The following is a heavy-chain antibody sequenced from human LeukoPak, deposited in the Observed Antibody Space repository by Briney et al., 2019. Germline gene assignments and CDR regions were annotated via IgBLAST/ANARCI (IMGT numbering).Heavy chain of an antibody. CDR2: ISSSSSYI. J-gene: IGHJ5*02. Sequence: GGSLRLSCAASGFTFSSYSMNWVRQAPGKGLEWVSSISSSSSYIYYADSVKGRFTISRDNAKNSLYLQMNSLRAEDTAVYYCARDRYDYGDTNWFDPWGQGTLVTVSP. D-gene: IGHD4-17*01. CDR1: GFTFSSYS. CDR3: ARDRYDYGDTNWFDP. V-gene: IGHV3-21*01.